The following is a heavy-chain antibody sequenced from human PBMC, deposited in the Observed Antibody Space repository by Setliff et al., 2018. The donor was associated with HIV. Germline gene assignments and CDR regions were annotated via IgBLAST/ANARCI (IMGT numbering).Heavy chain of an antibody. CDR3: ARGSCSGCYLSDY. CDR2: INAGDDNK. D-gene: IGHD6-19*01. J-gene: IGHJ4*02. CDR1: GYTFSTNA. V-gene: IGHV1-3*01. Sequence: ASVKVSCKAFGYTFSTNAIHWVRQAPGQRLEWMGYINAGDDNKRYSEKFQSRVTITRDTSANTADMELSSLRSEDTAVYYCARGSCSGCYLSDYWGLGTLVTVSS.